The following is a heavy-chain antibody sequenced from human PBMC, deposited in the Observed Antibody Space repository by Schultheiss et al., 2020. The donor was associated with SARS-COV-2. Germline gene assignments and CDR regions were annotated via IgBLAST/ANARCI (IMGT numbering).Heavy chain of an antibody. CDR2: ISYDGSNK. Sequence: LSLTCAASGFTFSSYAMHWVRQAPGKGLEWVAVISYDGSNKYYADSVKGRFTISRDNSKNTLYLQTNSLRAEDTAVYYCARARVVPAAISYFDYWGQGTLVTVSS. D-gene: IGHD2-2*01. V-gene: IGHV3-30*04. J-gene: IGHJ4*02. CDR3: ARARVVPAAISYFDY. CDR1: GFTFSSYA.